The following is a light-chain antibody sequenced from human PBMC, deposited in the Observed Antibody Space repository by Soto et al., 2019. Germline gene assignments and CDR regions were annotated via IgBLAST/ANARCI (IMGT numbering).Light chain of an antibody. CDR3: QQCDSSLLT. V-gene: IGKV1-39*01. J-gene: IGKJ1*01. CDR1: QRISTY. CDR2: AAS. Sequence: DIQMTQSPSTLSAGVGDRVTITCRASQRISTYLNWYQQKPGKAPTLLIYAASSLQSGVPSRFSGGGSGTDFTLTINTLQPEDFATYVCQQCDSSLLTFGQGNKVEIK.